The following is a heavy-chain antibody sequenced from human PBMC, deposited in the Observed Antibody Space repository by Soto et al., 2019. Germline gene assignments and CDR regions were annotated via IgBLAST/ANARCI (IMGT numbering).Heavy chain of an antibody. D-gene: IGHD6-19*01. V-gene: IGHV3-30*18. CDR3: VKDGSSGWPYFDDMDV. J-gene: IGHJ6*02. Sequence: GGSLRLSCAASGFTFSSYGMHWVRQAPGKGLEWVAVILYDGSKKYYADSVKGRFTISRDNSKNTLYLQMSSLKAEDTALYYCVKDGSSGWPYFDDMDVWGQGTTVTV. CDR2: ILYDGSKK. CDR1: GFTFSSYG.